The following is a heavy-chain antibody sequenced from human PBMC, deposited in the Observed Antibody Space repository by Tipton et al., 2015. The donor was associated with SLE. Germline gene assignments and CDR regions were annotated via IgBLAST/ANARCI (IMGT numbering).Heavy chain of an antibody. Sequence: TLSLTCTVSGGSISSYYWIWVRQPAGRGLEWLAYRFHDGNINYNPSLKTRLTMSVDTSRDQFSLTLNSVTAADTGIYYCARGREWNWSPYYMDVWGKGTTVTVSS. CDR2: RFHDGNI. D-gene: IGHD1-1*01. CDR3: ARGREWNWSPYYMDV. V-gene: IGHV4-59*01. CDR1: GGSISSYY. J-gene: IGHJ6*03.